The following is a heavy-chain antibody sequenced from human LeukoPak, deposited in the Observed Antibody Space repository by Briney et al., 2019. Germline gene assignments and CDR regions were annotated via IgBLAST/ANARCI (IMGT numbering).Heavy chain of an antibody. D-gene: IGHD3-22*01. CDR2: IYSGGST. Sequence: GGSLRLSCAASGFTVSSNYMSWARQAPGKGLEWVSVIYSGGSTYYAGSVKGRFTISRDNSKNTLYLQMNSLRAEDTAVYYCAKPGYYDSSGYRGFAKDWGQGTLVTVSS. V-gene: IGHV3-66*04. CDR3: AKPGYYDSSGYRGFAKD. CDR1: GFTVSSNY. J-gene: IGHJ4*02.